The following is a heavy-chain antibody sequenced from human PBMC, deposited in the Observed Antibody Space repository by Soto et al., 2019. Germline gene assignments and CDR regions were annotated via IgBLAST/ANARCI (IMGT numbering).Heavy chain of an antibody. CDR3: AREKGYDFWSGYYISPFGWFDP. V-gene: IGHV4-31*03. J-gene: IGHJ5*02. Sequence: KTSETLSLTCTVSGGSISSGGYYWSWIRQHPGKGLEWIGYIYYSGSTYYNPSLKSRVTISVDTSKNQFSLKLSSVTAADTAVYYCAREKGYDFWSGYYISPFGWFDPWGQGTLVTVSS. CDR2: IYYSGST. CDR1: GGSISSGGYY. D-gene: IGHD3-3*01.